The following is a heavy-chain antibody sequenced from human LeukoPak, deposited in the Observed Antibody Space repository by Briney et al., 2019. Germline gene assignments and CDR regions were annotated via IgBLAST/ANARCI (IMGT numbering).Heavy chain of an antibody. Sequence: PRGSLRVSCAASGFTFSGHAMSWVREAPGKGLERVSSICGSGGSTYYADSVRGGFTISRDNSKNTLYLQMNSLRAEDVAIYYCAKEQGVVEATTRGYFDFWGQGTLVTVSS. CDR2: ICGSGGST. V-gene: IGHV3-23*01. J-gene: IGHJ4*02. CDR3: AKEQGVVEATTRGYFDF. D-gene: IGHD1-26*01. CDR1: GFTFSGHA.